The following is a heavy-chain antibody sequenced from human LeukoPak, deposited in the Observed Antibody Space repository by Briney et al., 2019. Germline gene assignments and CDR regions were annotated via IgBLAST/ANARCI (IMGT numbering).Heavy chain of an antibody. CDR2: IKQDGSEK. CDR3: ARDRQIAY. J-gene: IGHJ4*02. Sequence: GGPLRLSCAASGFTFSNYWLTWVRQAPGQGLEWVANIKQDGSEKHYVDTVKGRFTISRDYAKNSLYLQMNSLRAEDTAVYYCARDRQIAYWGQGTLVTVSS. CDR1: GFTFSNYW. V-gene: IGHV3-7*01.